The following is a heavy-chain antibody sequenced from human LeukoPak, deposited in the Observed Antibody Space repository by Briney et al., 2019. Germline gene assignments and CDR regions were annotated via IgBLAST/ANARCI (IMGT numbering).Heavy chain of an antibody. CDR2: IYYSGST. V-gene: IGHV4-59*01. Sequence: PSETLSLTCTVSGGSISSYYWSWIRHPPGKGLEWIGYIYYSGSTNYNPSLKSRVTISVDTSKNQFSLKLSSVTAADTPVYYSARDSFDSSGSHAEYLQRWGQGTMVTVSS. D-gene: IGHD6-19*01. CDR1: GGSISSYY. CDR3: ARDSFDSSGSHAEYLQR. J-gene: IGHJ1*01.